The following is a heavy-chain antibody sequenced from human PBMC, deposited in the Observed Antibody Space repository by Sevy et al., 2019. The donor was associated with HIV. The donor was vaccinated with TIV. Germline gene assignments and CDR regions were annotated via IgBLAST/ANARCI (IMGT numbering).Heavy chain of an antibody. Sequence: GGSLRLSCAASGFTFSSYSMNWVRQAPGKGLEWVSYISSSSSTIYCADSVKGRFTISRDNAKNSLYLQMNSLRDEDTAVYYCAIDSGWLKISPVDYWGQGTLVTVSS. V-gene: IGHV3-48*02. CDR3: AIDSGWLKISPVDY. CDR1: GFTFSSYS. D-gene: IGHD6-19*01. J-gene: IGHJ4*02. CDR2: ISSSSSTI.